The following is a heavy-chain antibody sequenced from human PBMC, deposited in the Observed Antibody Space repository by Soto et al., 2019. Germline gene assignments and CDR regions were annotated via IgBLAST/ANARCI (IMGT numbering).Heavy chain of an antibody. CDR2: IIPIFGTA. J-gene: IGHJ5*02. CDR3: AIASSIAARRGNWFDP. Sequence: SVKVSCKASGGTFSSYAISWVRQAPGQGLEWMGGIIPIFGTANYAQKFQGRVTITADKSTSTAYMELSSLRSEDTAVYYCAIASSIAARRGNWFDPWGQGTLVTVS. CDR1: GGTFSSYA. V-gene: IGHV1-69*06. D-gene: IGHD6-6*01.